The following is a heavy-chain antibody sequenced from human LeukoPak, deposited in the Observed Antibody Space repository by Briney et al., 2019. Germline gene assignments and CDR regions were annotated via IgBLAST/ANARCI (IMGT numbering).Heavy chain of an antibody. Sequence: GGSLRLSCAASGFTFSSYEMNWVRQAPGKGLEWVSYISSSGSTIYYADSVKGRFTISRDNAKNSPYLQMNSLRAEDTAVYYCARLSVLSGSKDWGQGTLVTVST. J-gene: IGHJ4*02. D-gene: IGHD3-16*01. V-gene: IGHV3-48*03. CDR1: GFTFSSYE. CDR2: ISSSGSTI. CDR3: ARLSVLSGSKD.